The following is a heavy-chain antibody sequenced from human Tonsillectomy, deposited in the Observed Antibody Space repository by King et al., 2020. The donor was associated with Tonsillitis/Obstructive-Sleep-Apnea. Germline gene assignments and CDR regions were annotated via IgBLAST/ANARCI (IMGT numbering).Heavy chain of an antibody. V-gene: IGHV3-23*04. CDR2: IGGGGTTT. J-gene: IGHJ4*02. D-gene: IGHD3-10*01. Sequence: VQLVESGGGLVQPGGSLRLSCAASGFTFSNYAMYWVRQAPGKGLEWVSDIGGGGTTTYYADPVKGRFTISRDNSQNTLYLQMNSLRAEDTAVYYCVEGGFGSVTDYWGQGTLVTVSS. CDR3: VEGGFGSVTDY. CDR1: GFTFSNYA.